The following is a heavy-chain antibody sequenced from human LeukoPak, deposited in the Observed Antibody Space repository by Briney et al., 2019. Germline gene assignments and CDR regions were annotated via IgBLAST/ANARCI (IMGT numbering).Heavy chain of an antibody. CDR3: ARDFGGSRDY. D-gene: IGHD3-10*01. Sequence: GGSLRLSCAASGLTFINFWMCWVRQAPGKGLVWVSRINSDGSTINYADSVKGRFTISRDNAKNTLYLQMNSLRAEDTAVYYCARDFGGSRDYWGQGTLVTVSS. J-gene: IGHJ4*02. CDR2: INSDGSTI. CDR1: GLTFINFW. V-gene: IGHV3-74*01.